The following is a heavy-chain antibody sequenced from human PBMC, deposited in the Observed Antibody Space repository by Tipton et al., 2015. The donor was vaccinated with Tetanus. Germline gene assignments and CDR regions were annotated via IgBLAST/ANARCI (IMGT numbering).Heavy chain of an antibody. CDR2: IYYSGST. J-gene: IGHJ4*02. CDR3: ARGSGSYYGDFDY. CDR1: GGSISSYY. D-gene: IGHD3-10*01. V-gene: IGHV4-59*01. Sequence: TLSLTCTVSGGSISSYYWSWIRQPPGKGLEWIGYIYYSGSTNYNPSLKSRVTISVDTSKNQFSLKLSSVTAAGTAVFYCARGSGSYYGDFDYWGQGTLVTASS.